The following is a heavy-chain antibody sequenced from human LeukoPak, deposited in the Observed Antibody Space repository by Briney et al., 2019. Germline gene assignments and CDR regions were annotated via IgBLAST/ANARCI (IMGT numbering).Heavy chain of an antibody. V-gene: IGHV4-4*02. CDR1: GGSISNTNW. D-gene: IGHD2-8*01. Sequence: SETLSLTCGVSGGSISNTNWWSWVRQPPGQGLEWIGEISLTGLTHYNPSLESRVTVSLDKSKNQLPLNLTSVTAADTAVYYCSRENGAFSPFGYWGQGTLVTVLS. CDR3: SRENGAFSPFGY. CDR2: ISLTGLT. J-gene: IGHJ4*02.